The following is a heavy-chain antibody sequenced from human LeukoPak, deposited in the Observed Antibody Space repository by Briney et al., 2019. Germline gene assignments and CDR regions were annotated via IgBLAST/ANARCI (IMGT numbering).Heavy chain of an antibody. CDR3: AKDYNLRWLQRFYFDY. J-gene: IGHJ4*02. CDR1: GYSISSGYY. V-gene: IGHV4-38-2*02. D-gene: IGHD5-24*01. CDR2: IYHSGRT. Sequence: SETLSLTCTVSGYSISSGYYWGWIRQPPGKGLEWIGSIYHSGRTFYNPSLKSRVTISVDTSKNQFSLKLTSVTAADTAVYYCAKDYNLRWLQRFYFDYWGQGTLVTVSS.